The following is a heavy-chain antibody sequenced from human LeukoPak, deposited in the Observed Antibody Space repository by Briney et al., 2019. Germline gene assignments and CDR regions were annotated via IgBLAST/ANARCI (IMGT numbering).Heavy chain of an antibody. CDR3: TRVFYSSSWYYFDY. Sequence: SETLSLTCTVSGGSISNYYWSWIRQPAGKGLEWIGRIYRSGSTNYNPSLKSRVTMSVDTSKYQFSLKMSSVTAADTAVYYCTRVFYSSSWYYFDYWGQGTLVTVSS. D-gene: IGHD6-13*01. V-gene: IGHV4-4*07. CDR1: GGSISNYY. CDR2: IYRSGST. J-gene: IGHJ4*02.